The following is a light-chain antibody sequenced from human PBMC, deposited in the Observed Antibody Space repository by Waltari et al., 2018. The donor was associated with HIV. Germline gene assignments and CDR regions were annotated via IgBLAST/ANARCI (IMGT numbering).Light chain of an antibody. CDR1: SSNIGSNY. Sequence: QSVLTQPPSASGTPGQRVTISCSGSSSNIGSNYVNWYRHLPGTAPELLMYRTKHRPAGVPGRFSASKSGTSASLAITGPQSEDEAHYYCAAWDDSLSRPVFGGGTRLTVL. CDR2: RTK. CDR3: AAWDDSLSRPV. V-gene: IGLV1-47*01. J-gene: IGLJ3*02.